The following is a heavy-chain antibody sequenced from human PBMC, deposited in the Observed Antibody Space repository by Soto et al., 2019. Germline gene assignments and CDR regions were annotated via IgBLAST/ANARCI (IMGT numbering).Heavy chain of an antibody. CDR3: ARDREPDGIWTFDS. CDR1: GFNFSNYA. D-gene: IGHD3-9*01. CDR2: SFSSGGT. J-gene: IGHJ4*02. Sequence: PGGSLRLSCSASGFNFSNYAMSWVRQAPGKGLEWVAESFSSGGTQYADSVKGRFTISRDNSRNMVFLQMNGLRVEDTALYYCARDREPDGIWTFDSWGQGALVTVSS. V-gene: IGHV3-23*05.